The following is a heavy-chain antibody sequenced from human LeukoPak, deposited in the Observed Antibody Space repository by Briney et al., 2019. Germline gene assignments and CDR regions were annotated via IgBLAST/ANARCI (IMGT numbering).Heavy chain of an antibody. D-gene: IGHD3-22*01. Sequence: PGGSLRLSCAASGFIFSRYSMNWVRQAPGKGLEWVSYISTSGSTLYYADSVKGRFTISRDNDKNSLYLQKNSLRDEDTAVYYCARDRGSHYDQFDYWGQGTLVTVSS. CDR2: ISTSGSTL. V-gene: IGHV3-48*02. CDR1: GFIFSRYS. J-gene: IGHJ4*02. CDR3: ARDRGSHYDQFDY.